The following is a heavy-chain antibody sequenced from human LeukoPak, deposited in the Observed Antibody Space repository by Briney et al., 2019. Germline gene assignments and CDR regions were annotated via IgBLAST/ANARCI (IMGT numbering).Heavy chain of an antibody. D-gene: IGHD6-19*01. CDR1: GGSISSYY. Sequence: SETLSLTCTVSGGSISSYYWSWIRQPAGKGLEWIGYIHYSGSTNYNPSLKSRVTISVDTSNNQFSLKLSSVTAADTAVYYCARAYSSGWSNLFDYWGQGTLVTVSS. V-gene: IGHV4-59*01. CDR2: IHYSGST. CDR3: ARAYSSGWSNLFDY. J-gene: IGHJ4*02.